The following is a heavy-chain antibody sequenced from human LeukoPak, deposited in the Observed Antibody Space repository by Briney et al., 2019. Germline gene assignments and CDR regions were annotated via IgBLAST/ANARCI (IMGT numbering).Heavy chain of an antibody. D-gene: IGHD3-10*01. J-gene: IGHJ5*02. CDR2: ISGSGGST. CDR3: AKTGSGSYSLDP. Sequence: GGSLRLSCAASGFTFSNYGMSWVRQAPGKGLEWVSAISGSGGSTYYADSVKGRFTISRDNSKNTLYLQMNSLRAEDTAVYYCAKTGSGSYSLDPWGQGTLVTVSS. V-gene: IGHV3-23*01. CDR1: GFTFSNYG.